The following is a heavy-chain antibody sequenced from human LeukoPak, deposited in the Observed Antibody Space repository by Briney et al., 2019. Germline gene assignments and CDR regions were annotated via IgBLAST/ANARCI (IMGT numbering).Heavy chain of an antibody. J-gene: IGHJ4*02. Sequence: GGSLRLSCAASGFTFSSYAMSWVRQAPGKGLEWVSAISGSGGSTYYADSVKGRFTISRDNSKNTLYLQMNSLKTEDTAVYYCTTDYCGGGCRLSFDYWGQGTLVTVSS. V-gene: IGHV3-23*01. CDR3: TTDYCGGGCRLSFDY. CDR2: ISGSGGST. D-gene: IGHD2-21*02. CDR1: GFTFSSYA.